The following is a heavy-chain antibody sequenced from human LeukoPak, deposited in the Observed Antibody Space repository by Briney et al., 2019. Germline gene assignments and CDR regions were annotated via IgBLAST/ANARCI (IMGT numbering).Heavy chain of an antibody. Sequence: GGVRHIKRKRLEWVANIKEDGSEINYVDSVKGRFTISRDNAKNSLYLQMNSLRVDDTAVYYCAGDRGYSTFDYWGQGTLVTVSS. CDR2: IKEDGSEI. CDR3: AGDRGYSTFDY. J-gene: IGHJ4*02. V-gene: IGHV3-7*01. D-gene: IGHD4-23*01.